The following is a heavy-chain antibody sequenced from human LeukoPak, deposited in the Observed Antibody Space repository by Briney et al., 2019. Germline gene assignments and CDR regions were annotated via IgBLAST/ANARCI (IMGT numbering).Heavy chain of an antibody. V-gene: IGHV3-23*01. CDR2: ISGSGGST. CDR1: GFTFSSYA. Sequence: PGGSLRLSCAASGFTFSSYAMSWVRQAPGKGLEWVSAISGSGGSTYYADSVRGRFTISRDNSKNTLYLQMNSLRAEDTAVYYCAKGTKHYYYGMDVWGQGTTVTVSS. CDR3: AKGTKHYYYGMDV. J-gene: IGHJ6*02. D-gene: IGHD3-3*01.